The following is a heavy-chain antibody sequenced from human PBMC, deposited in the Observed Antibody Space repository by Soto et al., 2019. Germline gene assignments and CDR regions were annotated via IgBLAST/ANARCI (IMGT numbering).Heavy chain of an antibody. CDR2: IYYSGST. CDR3: ARGTIAAAGHFDY. CDR1: GGSISSGDYY. Sequence: SETLSLTCTVSGGSISSGDYYWSWIRQPPGKGLEWIGYIYYSGSTYYNPSLKSRVTISVDTSKNQFSLKLCSVTAADTAVYYCARGTIAAAGHFDYWGQGTLVTVSS. V-gene: IGHV4-30-4*01. J-gene: IGHJ4*02. D-gene: IGHD6-13*01.